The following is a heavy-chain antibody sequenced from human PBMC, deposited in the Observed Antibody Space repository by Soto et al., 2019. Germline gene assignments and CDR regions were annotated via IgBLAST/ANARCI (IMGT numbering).Heavy chain of an antibody. Sequence: QVQLVQSGAEVKKPGASVKVSCKASGYTFTSYGISWVRQAPGQGLEWMGWISAYNGNTNYAQKLQGRVTMTTDTSTSTAYMELRSLRSDDTAVYYCARADAVGPEHYYYDSSGYSYYFDYWGQGTLVTVSS. CDR2: ISAYNGNT. V-gene: IGHV1-18*01. D-gene: IGHD3-22*01. CDR1: GYTFTSYG. J-gene: IGHJ4*02. CDR3: ARADAVGPEHYYYDSSGYSYYFDY.